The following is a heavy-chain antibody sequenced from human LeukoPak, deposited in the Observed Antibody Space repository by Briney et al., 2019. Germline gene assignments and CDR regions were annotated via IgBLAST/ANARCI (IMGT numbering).Heavy chain of an antibody. CDR2: IYYSGST. CDR1: GGSIGSSSYY. Sequence: PSETLSLTCTVSGGSIGSSSYYWGWIRQPPGKGLEWIGSIYYSGSTYYNPSLKSRVTISVDTSKNQFSLKLSSVTAADTAVYYCARHRVGGSGWYEGYNWFDPWGQGTLVTVSS. V-gene: IGHV4-39*01. CDR3: ARHRVGGSGWYEGYNWFDP. D-gene: IGHD6-19*01. J-gene: IGHJ5*02.